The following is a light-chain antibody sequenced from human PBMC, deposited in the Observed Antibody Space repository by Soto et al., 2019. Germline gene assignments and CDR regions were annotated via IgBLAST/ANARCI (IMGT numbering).Light chain of an antibody. CDR2: KVS. J-gene: IGLJ1*01. CDR3: TSFAPGRIYV. CDR1: SSDVGGYNY. Sequence: QSALTQPASVSGSPGQSITISCTGTSSDVGGYNYVSWYQQYPGRVPKLLIYKVSNRPSGVSNRFSGSKSGNTAPLTISGLQAEDEADYYCTSFAPGRIYVFGSGTKVTVL. V-gene: IGLV2-14*01.